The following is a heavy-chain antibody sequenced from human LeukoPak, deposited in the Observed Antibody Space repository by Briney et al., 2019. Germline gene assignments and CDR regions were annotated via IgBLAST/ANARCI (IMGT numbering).Heavy chain of an antibody. CDR1: GFTFSSFA. D-gene: IGHD3-10*01. CDR3: ARGGLKYYYGSGSYYRGIYNWFDP. CDR2: ISYEGRNK. Sequence: GRSLRLSCAASGFTFSSFAMHWVRQAPGKGLEGVAVISYEGRNKNYADSVKGRFTISRDNSKNTLYLQMNSLRAEDTAVYYCARGGLKYYYGSGSYYRGIYNWFDPWGQGTLVTVSS. J-gene: IGHJ5*02. V-gene: IGHV3-30*04.